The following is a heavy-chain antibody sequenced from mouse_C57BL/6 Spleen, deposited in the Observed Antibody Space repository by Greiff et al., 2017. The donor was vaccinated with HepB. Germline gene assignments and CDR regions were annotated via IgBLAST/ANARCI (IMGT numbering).Heavy chain of an antibody. CDR1: GFTFSDYG. D-gene: IGHD1-1*01. CDR3: ARNYGSSYKAWFAY. J-gene: IGHJ3*01. CDR2: ISSGSSTI. V-gene: IGHV5-17*01. Sequence: EVQLVESGGGLVKPGGSLKLSCAASGFTFSDYGMHWVRQAPEKGLEWVSYISSGSSTIYYADTVKGGFTISRDNAKNTLFLQMTSLRSEDTAMYYCARNYGSSYKAWFAYWGQGTLVTVSA.